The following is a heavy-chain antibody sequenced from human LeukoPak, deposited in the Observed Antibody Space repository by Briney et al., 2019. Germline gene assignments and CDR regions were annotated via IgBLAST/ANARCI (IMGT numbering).Heavy chain of an antibody. Sequence: PGGSLRLSCAASGFTFSTYNMNWVRQAPGKGLEWVSFISSSTSYIYYADSVRGRFTISRDNAKNSLYLQMNSLRAEDTAVYYCAREAWGRGGLDYWGQGTLVTVSS. J-gene: IGHJ4*02. CDR3: AREAWGRGGLDY. V-gene: IGHV3-21*01. CDR2: ISSSTSYI. CDR1: GFTFSTYN. D-gene: IGHD3-16*01.